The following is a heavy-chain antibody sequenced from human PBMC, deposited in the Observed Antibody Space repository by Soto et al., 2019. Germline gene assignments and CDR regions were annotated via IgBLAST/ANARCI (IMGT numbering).Heavy chain of an antibody. J-gene: IGHJ4*02. D-gene: IGHD2-2*01. Sequence: GGSLRLSCAASAFTFSHYGMHWVRQAPGKGLEWVAVISYDGSDKYYADSVKGRFTISRDNSKNTLYLQMNSLRAEDTAVYYCAKVYGTYCSIDSCGIDYWGQGTLVTVSS. CDR3: AKVYGTYCSIDSCGIDY. CDR1: AFTFSHYG. CDR2: ISYDGSDK. V-gene: IGHV3-30*18.